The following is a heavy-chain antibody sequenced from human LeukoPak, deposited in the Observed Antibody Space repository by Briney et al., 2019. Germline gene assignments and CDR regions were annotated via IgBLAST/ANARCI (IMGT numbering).Heavy chain of an antibody. J-gene: IGHJ6*03. CDR1: GDSVSSNSAA. D-gene: IGHD1-1*01. CDR2: TYYRSKWYN. V-gene: IGHV6-1*01. CDR3: ARDKMVQLEFSTYYYYYMDV. Sequence: SQTLSLTCAISGDSVSSNSAAWNWIRQPPSRGLEWLGRTYYRSKWYNDYAVSVKSRITINPDTSKNQFSLQLNSVTPEDTAAYYCARDKMVQLEFSTYYYYYMDVWGKGTTVTVSS.